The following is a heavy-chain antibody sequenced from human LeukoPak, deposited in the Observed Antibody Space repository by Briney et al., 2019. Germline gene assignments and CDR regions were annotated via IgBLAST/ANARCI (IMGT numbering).Heavy chain of an antibody. CDR3: ATKQWLAPPPDS. J-gene: IGHJ4*02. Sequence: PGGSLRLSCAASGFTFSKYWMLWVRQAPGKGLESVSRINTDGTVTTHADSVKGRFTVSRDNAGNTMFLQMNSVRDEDTAVYYCATKQWLAPPPDSWGQGTPVTVSS. CDR1: GFTFSKYW. V-gene: IGHV3-74*01. CDR2: INTDGTVT. D-gene: IGHD6-19*01.